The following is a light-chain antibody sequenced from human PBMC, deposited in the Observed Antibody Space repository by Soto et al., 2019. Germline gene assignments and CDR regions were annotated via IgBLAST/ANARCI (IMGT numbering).Light chain of an antibody. J-gene: IGKJ5*01. CDR2: GAS. CDR3: QQYNNWPIT. Sequence: EIVITQSPATLSVSPGERATLSCRASQSVSSNLAWYQQKPGQAPRLLIYGASTRATGIPARFSGSGSGTKFTLTISSLQSEDFAVYYCQQYNNWPITFGQGTRLEIK. CDR1: QSVSSN. V-gene: IGKV3-15*01.